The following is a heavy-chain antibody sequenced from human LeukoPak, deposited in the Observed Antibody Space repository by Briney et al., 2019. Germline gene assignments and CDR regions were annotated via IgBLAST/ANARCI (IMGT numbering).Heavy chain of an antibody. CDR2: IYSSGNT. CDR3: ARHSGLRSPFDP. V-gene: IGHV4-39*01. Sequence: KSSETLSLTCTVSGGSISTTNYYWGWIRQPPGRGLEWIGSIYSSGNTYYNPSLESRVTISVDTSKNQLSLKLTSATAADTSVYYCARHSGLRSPFDPWGQGTLVTVSS. D-gene: IGHD3-3*01. CDR1: GGSISTTNYY. J-gene: IGHJ5*02.